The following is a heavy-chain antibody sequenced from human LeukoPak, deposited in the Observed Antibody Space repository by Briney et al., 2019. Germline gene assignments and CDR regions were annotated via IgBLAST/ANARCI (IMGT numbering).Heavy chain of an antibody. J-gene: IGHJ4*02. CDR3: ASGSSPSPY. D-gene: IGHD6-19*01. V-gene: IGHV4-34*01. CDR1: GGSFSGYY. Sequence: SETLSLTCAVYGGSFSGYYWSWIRQPPGKGLEWIGEINHSGSTNYNPSLKSRVTISVDTSKNQFSLKLSSVTAADTAVYYCASGSSPSPYWGQGTLVTVSS. CDR2: INHSGST.